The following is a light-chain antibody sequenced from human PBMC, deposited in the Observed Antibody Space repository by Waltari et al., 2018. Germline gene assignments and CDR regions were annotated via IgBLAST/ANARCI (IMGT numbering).Light chain of an antibody. V-gene: IGLV2-14*01. CDR1: SSAVGGYNY. CDR3: SSYTSRGTWV. CDR2: EVS. Sequence: QSALTQPASVSGSPGQSITIPCTGTSSAVGGYNYVSWYQQHPGKAPKLMIYEVSNRPSGVSNHFSGSKSGNTASLTISGLQAEDEADYYCSSYTSRGTWVFGGGTKVTVL. J-gene: IGLJ3*02.